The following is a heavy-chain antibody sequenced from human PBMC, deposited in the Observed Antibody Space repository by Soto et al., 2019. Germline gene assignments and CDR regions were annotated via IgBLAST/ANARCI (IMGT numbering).Heavy chain of an antibody. CDR1: GFTFSDYY. D-gene: IGHD5-12*01. Sequence: GGSLRLSCAASGFTFSDYYMSWIRQAPGKGLEWVSYISRSGSTIYYADSVKGRFTISRDNAKNSLYLQMNSLRAEDTAVYYCAKEAEMATTPLFDYWGQGTLVTVSS. V-gene: IGHV3-11*01. J-gene: IGHJ4*02. CDR3: AKEAEMATTPLFDY. CDR2: ISRSGSTI.